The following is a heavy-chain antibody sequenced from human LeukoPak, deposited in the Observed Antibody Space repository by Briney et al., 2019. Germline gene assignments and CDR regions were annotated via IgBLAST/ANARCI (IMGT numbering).Heavy chain of an antibody. CDR2: ISAYNGNT. J-gene: IGHJ3*02. D-gene: IGHD3-10*01. CDR3: ARDRRGWAFDI. CDR1: GYTFTTYG. V-gene: IGHV1-18*01. Sequence: ASVKVSCKASGYTFTTYGISWVRQAPGQGLEWMGWISAYNGNTNYAQNLQGRVTMTTDTPTSTAYMELRSLRSDDTAVYYCARDRRGWAFDIWGQGTMVTVSS.